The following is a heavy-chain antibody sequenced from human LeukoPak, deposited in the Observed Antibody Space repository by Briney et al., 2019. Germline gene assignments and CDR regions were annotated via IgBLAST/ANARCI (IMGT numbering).Heavy chain of an antibody. Sequence: GGSLRLSCAAPGFTFSSYAMSWVRQAPGKGLEWVSAISGSGGSTYYADSVTGRFTISRDNSKNTLYLQMNSLRAEDTAVYYCAKVDFSTVTTGFDYWGQGTLVTVSS. CDR2: ISGSGGST. J-gene: IGHJ4*02. CDR3: AKVDFSTVTTGFDY. V-gene: IGHV3-23*01. D-gene: IGHD4-17*01. CDR1: GFTFSSYA.